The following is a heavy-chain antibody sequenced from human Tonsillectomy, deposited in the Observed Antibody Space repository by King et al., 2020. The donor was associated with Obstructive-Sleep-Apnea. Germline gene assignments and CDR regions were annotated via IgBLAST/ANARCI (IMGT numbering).Heavy chain of an antibody. CDR2: IYSGGST. J-gene: IGHJ4*02. Sequence: VQLVESGGGLVQPGGSLRLSCAASGFTVSSNYMSWVRQAPGKGLEWVSVIYSGGSTHYADSVKGRFTISRDNSKNTLYLQMNSLRDEDTAVYYCARVFGSGICLGYWGQGTLVTVSS. CDR3: ARVFGSGICLGY. CDR1: GFTVSSNY. V-gene: IGHV3-66*01. D-gene: IGHD3-10*01.